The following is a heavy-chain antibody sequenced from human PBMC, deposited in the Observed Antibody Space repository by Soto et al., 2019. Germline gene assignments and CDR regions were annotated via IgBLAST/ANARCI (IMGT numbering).Heavy chain of an antibody. CDR1: GSTLTSSG. CDR2: IDPNSGGT. D-gene: IGHD3-16*01. V-gene: IGHV1-2*04. J-gene: IGHJ6*02. Sequence: VSCTDSGSTLTSSGIGCVRQAPGQGLAWMGWIDPNSGGTNYAQKFQGWVTMTRDTSTSTVYMELRSLRSDDTAVYYCARDGGAYYGMDVWGQGTTVTVSS. CDR3: ARDGGAYYGMDV.